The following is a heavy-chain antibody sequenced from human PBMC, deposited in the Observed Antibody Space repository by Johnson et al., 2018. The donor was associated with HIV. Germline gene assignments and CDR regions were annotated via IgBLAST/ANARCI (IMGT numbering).Heavy chain of an antibody. D-gene: IGHD6-13*01. V-gene: IGHV3-23*04. CDR3: ATDSSSVVYDAFDI. CDR1: GFTFSSYA. CDR2: ISGSGGSP. Sequence: VQLVESGGGLVQPGGSLRLSCAASGFTFSSYAMSWVRQAPGKGLEWVSAISGSGGSPYDADSVQGRFTISRYHSKNMLYLQMHSLSAEDTALYYFATDSSSVVYDAFDIGGQGTMVTVSS. J-gene: IGHJ3*02.